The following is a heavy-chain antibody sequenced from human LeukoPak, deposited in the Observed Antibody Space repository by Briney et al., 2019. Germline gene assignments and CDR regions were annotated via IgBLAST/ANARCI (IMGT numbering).Heavy chain of an antibody. J-gene: IGHJ6*03. Sequence: KSSETLSLTCTVSGGSISSYYWSWIRQPPGKGLEWIGYIYYSGSTNYNPSLKSRVTISVDTSKNQFSLKLSAVTAADTAVYYCASVRRGFGESSKYYSYYYMHVWGNGTTVTIAS. CDR3: ASVRRGFGESSKYYSYYYMHV. CDR2: IYYSGST. D-gene: IGHD3-10*01. V-gene: IGHV4-59*08. CDR1: GGSISSYY.